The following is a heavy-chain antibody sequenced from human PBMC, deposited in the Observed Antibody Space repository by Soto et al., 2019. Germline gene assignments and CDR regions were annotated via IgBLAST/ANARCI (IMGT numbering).Heavy chain of an antibody. CDR2: IYYSGET. V-gene: IGHV4-39*01. CDR1: GVSISGTSYY. CDR3: AGHGSF. D-gene: IGHD3-16*02. Sequence: QLQLQESGPGLVKPSETLSLTCTVSGVSISGTSYYWGWIRQTPAKSLEWLGTIYYSGETFYNPSIKSRVTIAIDTSKNHFSLNRTSVTAADTAIYYCAGHGSFWGQGAVVTVSS. J-gene: IGHJ1*01.